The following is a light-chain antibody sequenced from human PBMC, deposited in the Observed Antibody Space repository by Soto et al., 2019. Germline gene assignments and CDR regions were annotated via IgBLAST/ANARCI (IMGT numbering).Light chain of an antibody. CDR1: QGVTTN. CDR2: DVS. CDR3: QQYNNWPFS. Sequence: EIVMTQSPATLSVSPGERATLSCRAGQGVTTNFAWYQQKSGQSPRLLIYDVSIRATVVPARFSGTGSETDFTLTISGLQSEDSAVYFCQQYNNWPFSFGQGTRLEIK. V-gene: IGKV3-15*01. J-gene: IGKJ5*01.